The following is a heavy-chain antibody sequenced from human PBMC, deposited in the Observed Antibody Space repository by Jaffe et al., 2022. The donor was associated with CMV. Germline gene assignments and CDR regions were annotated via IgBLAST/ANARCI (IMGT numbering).Heavy chain of an antibody. CDR3: ARGGRITIFGVVIVDGPNYYGMDV. J-gene: IGHJ6*02. Sequence: QVQLVQSGAEVKKPGASVKVSCKASGYTFTSYDINWVRQATGQGLEWMGWMNPNSGNTGYAQKFQGRVTMTRNTSISTAYMELSSLRSEDTAVYYCARGGRITIFGVVIVDGPNYYGMDVWGQGTTVTVSS. D-gene: IGHD3-3*01. CDR1: GYTFTSYD. CDR2: MNPNSGNT. V-gene: IGHV1-8*01.